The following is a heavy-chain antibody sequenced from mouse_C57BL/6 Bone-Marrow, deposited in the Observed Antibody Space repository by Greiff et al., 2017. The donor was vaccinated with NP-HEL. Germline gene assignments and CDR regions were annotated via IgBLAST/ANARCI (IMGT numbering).Heavy chain of an antibody. CDR2: IDPENGDT. CDR3: TTGATGY. D-gene: IGHD6-1*01. V-gene: IGHV14-4*01. CDR1: GFNIKDDY. J-gene: IGHJ2*01. Sequence: EVKLQESGAELVRPGASVKLSCTASGFNIKDDYMHWVKQRPEQGLEWIGWIDPENGDTEYASKFQGKATITADTSSNTAYLQLSSLTSEDTAVYYCTTGATGYWGQGTTLTVSS.